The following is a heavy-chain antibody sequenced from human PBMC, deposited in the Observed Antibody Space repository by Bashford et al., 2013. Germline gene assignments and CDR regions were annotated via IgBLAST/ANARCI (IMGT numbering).Heavy chain of an antibody. Sequence: SGPTLVKPTQTLTLTCTFSGFSLSTSGMCVSWIRQPPGKALEWLALIDWDDDKYYSTSLKTRLTISKDTSKNQVVLTMTNMDPVDTATYYCARGQGVVPAAIGLDYWGQGTLVTVSS. D-gene: IGHD2-2*01. CDR2: IDWDDDK. CDR3: ARGQGVVPAAIGLDY. V-gene: IGHV2-70*01. J-gene: IGHJ4*02. CDR1: GFSLSTSGMC.